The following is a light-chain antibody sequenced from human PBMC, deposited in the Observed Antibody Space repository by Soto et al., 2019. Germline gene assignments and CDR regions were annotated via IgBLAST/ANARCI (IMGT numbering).Light chain of an antibody. V-gene: IGKV1-17*02. CDR3: KHPNFYPLT. J-gene: IGKJ4*01. CDR2: AAS. Sequence: DIQMTQSPSSLSASVGDRVTITCRASQSIGDNLNWYQQKPGTAPNLLIYAASSLQSGVPSRFSGSGSGTEFSLTISNLQPEDFEIFYCKHPNFYPLTFGGGTRGK. CDR1: QSIGDN.